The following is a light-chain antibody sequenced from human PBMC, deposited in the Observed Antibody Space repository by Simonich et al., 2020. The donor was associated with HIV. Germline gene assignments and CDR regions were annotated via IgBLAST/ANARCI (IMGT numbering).Light chain of an antibody. V-gene: IGKV1-5*03. Sequence: DIQMTQSPSTLSASVGDRVTITGRASQSISSWLAWYQQKPGKAPKLLIYKASSLESGVPSRFSGSGSGTKFTLTISSLQPDDFATYYCQQYNSYWTFGQGTKVEIK. CDR1: QSISSW. CDR2: KAS. J-gene: IGKJ1*01. CDR3: QQYNSYWT.